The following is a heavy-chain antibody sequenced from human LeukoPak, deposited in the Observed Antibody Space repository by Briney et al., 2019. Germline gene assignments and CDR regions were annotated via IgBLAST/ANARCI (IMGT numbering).Heavy chain of an antibody. J-gene: IGHJ4*02. CDR3: ARSIDSSGYWSFYY. CDR2: VYNSGST. V-gene: IGHV4-59*01. CDR1: GFTFSNAW. D-gene: IGHD3-22*01. Sequence: GSLRLSCAASGFTFSNAWMSWVRQPPGKGLEWIGFVYNSGSTNSNPSLKSRVTISVDTSKNQFSLKLSSVTAADTAVYYCARSIDSSGYWSFYYWGQGTLVTVSS.